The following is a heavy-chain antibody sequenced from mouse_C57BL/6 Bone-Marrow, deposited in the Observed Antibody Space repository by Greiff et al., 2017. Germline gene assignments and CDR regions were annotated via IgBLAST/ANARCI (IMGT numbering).Heavy chain of an antibody. CDR1: GFNIKDDY. CDR2: IDPENGDT. J-gene: IGHJ3*01. CDR3: TTAIYYYGSRYDRFAY. V-gene: IGHV14-4*01. D-gene: IGHD1-1*01. Sequence: EVQLQQSGAELVRPGASVKLSCTASGFNIKDDYMHWVKQRPEQGLEWIGWIDPENGDTEYASTFQGKATITAETSSNTAYLPLSSLTSEDTALYYCTTAIYYYGSRYDRFAYWGQGTLVTVSA.